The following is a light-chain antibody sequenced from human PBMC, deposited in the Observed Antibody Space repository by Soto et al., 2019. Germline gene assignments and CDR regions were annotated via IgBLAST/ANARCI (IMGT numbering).Light chain of an antibody. CDR2: EVT. J-gene: IGLJ1*01. CDR3: CSHAGDNTYV. V-gene: IGLV2-8*01. CDR1: SSDVGGYNY. Sequence: SVLTQPPSASGSPGQSVTISCTGTSSDVGGYNYVSWYQQHPGKAPKLMIYEVTKRPSGVPDRFSGSKSGNTASLTVSGLQAEDEADYFCCSHAGDNTYVFGTGTKV.